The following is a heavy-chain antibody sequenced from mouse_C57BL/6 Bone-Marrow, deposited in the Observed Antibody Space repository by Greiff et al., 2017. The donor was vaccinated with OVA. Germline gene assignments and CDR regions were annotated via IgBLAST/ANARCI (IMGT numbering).Heavy chain of an antibody. CDR1: GYTFTSYG. D-gene: IGHD1-1*01. Sequence: VKLVESGAELARPGASVKLSCKASGYTFTSYGISWVKQRTGQGLEWIGEIYPRSGNTYYNEKFKGKATLTADKSSSTAYMELRSLTSEDSAVYFCARYYGSSYGAMDYWGQGTSVTVSS. CDR2: IYPRSGNT. J-gene: IGHJ4*01. CDR3: ARYYGSSYGAMDY. V-gene: IGHV1-81*01.